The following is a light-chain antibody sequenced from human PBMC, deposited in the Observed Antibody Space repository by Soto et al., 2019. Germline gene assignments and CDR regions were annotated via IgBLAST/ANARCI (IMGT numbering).Light chain of an antibody. J-gene: IGKJ1*01. V-gene: IGKV3-20*01. CDR1: QSVSSSY. CDR2: GAS. Sequence: EIVLTQSPGTLSLSPGERATLSCRASQSVSSSYLAWYQQKPGQAPRLLIYGASSRATGIPDRFSGSGSGTDFSLTISRLEPEDCAVYYCQQYGSSRTFGQCTNVAIK. CDR3: QQYGSSRT.